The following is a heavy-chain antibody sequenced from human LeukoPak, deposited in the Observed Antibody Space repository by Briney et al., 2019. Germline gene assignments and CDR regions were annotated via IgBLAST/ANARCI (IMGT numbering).Heavy chain of an antibody. V-gene: IGHV4-39*02. CDR1: DDSISSSSHF. Sequence: ETLSLTCTVSDDSISSSSHFWGWIRQPPGKGLEWIGSISYSGTTYYNPSLKSRVTISVDTSKNRFSLNLSSVTAADTAVYHCARDGLFGSFNIGGKGTMVTVSS. CDR3: ARDGLFGSFNI. CDR2: ISYSGTT. J-gene: IGHJ3*02. D-gene: IGHD2-15*01.